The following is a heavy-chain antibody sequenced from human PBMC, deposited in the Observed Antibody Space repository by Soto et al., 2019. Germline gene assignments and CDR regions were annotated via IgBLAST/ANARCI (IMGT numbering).Heavy chain of an antibody. D-gene: IGHD5-18*01. CDR1: GFTFSSFA. CDR2: LSGSGDNT. Sequence: GGSLSLSCLASGFTFSSFAMSWVRQAPGKGLEWVSLLSGSGDNTYYADSVKGRFTISRDNSKSTLYLQMNSLRAEDTAIYYCAKDISPGQGYRIFDYWGQGTQVTVSS. V-gene: IGHV3-23*01. J-gene: IGHJ4*02. CDR3: AKDISPGQGYRIFDY.